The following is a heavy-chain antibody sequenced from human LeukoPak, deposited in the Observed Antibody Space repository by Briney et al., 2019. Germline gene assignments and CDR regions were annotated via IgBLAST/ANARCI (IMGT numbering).Heavy chain of an antibody. J-gene: IGHJ4*02. D-gene: IGHD6-19*01. CDR3: ARGDSTGWANYYFDY. V-gene: IGHV3-20*04. CDR1: GFTFSNYA. Sequence: GGSLRLSCAASGFTFSNYAMTWVRRAPGKGLEWVSGINWNGGSTGYADSVKGRFTISRDNAKNSLYLQMNSLRAEDTALYYCARGDSTGWANYYFDYWGQGNLVTVSS. CDR2: INWNGGST.